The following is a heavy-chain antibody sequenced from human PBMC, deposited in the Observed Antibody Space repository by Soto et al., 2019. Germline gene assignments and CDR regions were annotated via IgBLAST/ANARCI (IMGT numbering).Heavy chain of an antibody. CDR1: GFTFHSYA. V-gene: IGHV3-30-3*01. CDR2: ISFDGSNK. CDR3: ERDAVPSYFDY. Sequence: QVQLVESGGGVVQPGRSLRLSCAASGFTFHSYAMHWVRQAPGKGLAWVAFISFDGSNKYYADSVKGRFTIFRDNSKNTMYLQMNSMRAEDTAVYYCERDAVPSYFDYWGQGTLVTVSS. J-gene: IGHJ4*02.